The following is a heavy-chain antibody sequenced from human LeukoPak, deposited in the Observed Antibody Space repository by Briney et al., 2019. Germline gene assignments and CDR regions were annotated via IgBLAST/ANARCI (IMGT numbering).Heavy chain of an antibody. Sequence: SGPTLVKPTQTLTLTCTFSGFSFSTSGVGVGWIRQPPGKALEWLAVIYWDEDKRYRPFLQSRLTITKDTSKNQVVLTMTNMDPVDTATYYCARSPYYDILTGSRGTFDYWGRGILVTVSS. D-gene: IGHD3-9*01. CDR1: GFSFSTSGVG. V-gene: IGHV2-5*02. J-gene: IGHJ4*02. CDR2: IYWDEDK. CDR3: ARSPYYDILTGSRGTFDY.